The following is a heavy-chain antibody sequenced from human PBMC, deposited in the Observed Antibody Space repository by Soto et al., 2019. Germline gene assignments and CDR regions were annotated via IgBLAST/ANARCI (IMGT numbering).Heavy chain of an antibody. V-gene: IGHV3-11*05. Sequence: PGGSLRLSCAASGFTFSDYYMSWIRQAPGKGLECVSYISSSSSYTNYADSVKGRFTISRDNAKNSLYLQMNSLRAEDTAVYYCARDKVGAAAGAYYYYYGMDVWGKGTTVTVCS. CDR1: GFTFSDYY. J-gene: IGHJ6*04. CDR2: ISSSSSYT. CDR3: ARDKVGAAAGAYYYYYGMDV. D-gene: IGHD6-13*01.